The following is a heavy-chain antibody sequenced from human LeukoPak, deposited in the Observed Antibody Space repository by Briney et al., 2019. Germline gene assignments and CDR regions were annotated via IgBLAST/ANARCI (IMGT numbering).Heavy chain of an antibody. D-gene: IGHD2-8*01. CDR1: GFTFSDYY. J-gene: IGHJ3*02. CDR3: ARDNGRGLHPHAFDI. V-gene: IGHV3-11*04. Sequence: GGSLRLSCAASGFTFSDYYMSWIRQAPGKGLEWVSYISSSGSTIYYADSVKGRFTISRDNAKNSLYLQMNSLRAEDTAVYYCARDNGRGLHPHAFDIWGQGTMVTVSS. CDR2: ISSSGSTI.